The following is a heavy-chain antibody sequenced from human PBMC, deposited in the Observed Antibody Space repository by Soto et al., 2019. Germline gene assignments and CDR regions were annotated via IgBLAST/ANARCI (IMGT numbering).Heavy chain of an antibody. V-gene: IGHV4-4*02. J-gene: IGHJ3*02. CDR2: IYHSGST. CDR3: ASRVMVRGVPDAFDI. CDR1: GGSISSSNW. D-gene: IGHD3-10*01. Sequence: QVQLQESGPGLVKPSGTLSLTCAVSGGSISSSNWWSWVRQPPGKGLEWIGEIYHSGSTNYNPSLKSRVTISVDKSKNQFALKLGSVTAADTAVYYCASRVMVRGVPDAFDIWGQGTIVTVSS.